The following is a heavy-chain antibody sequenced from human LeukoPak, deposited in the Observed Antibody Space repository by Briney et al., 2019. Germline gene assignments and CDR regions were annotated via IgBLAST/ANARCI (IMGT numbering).Heavy chain of an antibody. Sequence: ASVKVSCKASGYTFTGYYMHWVRQAPGQGLEWMGWINPNSGGTNNAQKFQGRVTMTRDTSISTAYMELSRLRSDDTAVYCCVGLSSGRYAFDFWGQGTLVTVSS. D-gene: IGHD6-19*01. J-gene: IGHJ4*02. CDR3: VGLSSGRYAFDF. CDR2: INPNSGGT. CDR1: GYTFTGYY. V-gene: IGHV1-2*02.